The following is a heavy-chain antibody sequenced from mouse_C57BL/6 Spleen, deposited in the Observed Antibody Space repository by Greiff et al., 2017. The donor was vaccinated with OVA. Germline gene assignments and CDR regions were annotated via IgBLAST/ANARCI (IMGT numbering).Heavy chain of an antibody. D-gene: IGHD4-1*01. Sequence: EVQLQQSGPELVKPGASVKISCKASGYSFTGYYMNWVKQSPEKRLEWIGEINPSTGGTTYNQKFKAKATLTVDKSSSTAYMQLKSLTSEDSAVYYCARGGTGRFAYWGQGTLVTVSA. CDR2: INPSTGGT. CDR3: ARGGTGRFAY. J-gene: IGHJ3*01. V-gene: IGHV1-42*01. CDR1: GYSFTGYY.